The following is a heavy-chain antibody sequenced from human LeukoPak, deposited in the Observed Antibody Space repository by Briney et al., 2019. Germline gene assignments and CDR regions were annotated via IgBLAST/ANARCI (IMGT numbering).Heavy chain of an antibody. D-gene: IGHD4-17*01. Sequence: GGSLRLSCAASGFPFSSYAMSWVRQAPGKGLEWVSGTSGSGGSTYFADSVKGRFIISRDNSKNTLYLQMSSLRAEDTAVYYCAILDGDYMNAFDIWGQGTMVTVSS. J-gene: IGHJ3*02. CDR2: TSGSGGST. V-gene: IGHV3-23*01. CDR3: AILDGDYMNAFDI. CDR1: GFPFSSYA.